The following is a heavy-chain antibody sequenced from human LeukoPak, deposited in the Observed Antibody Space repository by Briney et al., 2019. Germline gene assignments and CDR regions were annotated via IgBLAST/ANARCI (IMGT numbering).Heavy chain of an antibody. V-gene: IGHV3-20*01. CDR1: GFTSDDYG. D-gene: IGHD1-7*01. CDR3: TRGNSSFDY. CDR2: IHRNGGRT. J-gene: IGHJ4*02. Sequence: PGGSLRLSCAASGFTSDDYGMSWVRQVPGKGLEWVSGIHRNGGRTSYAASVKGRFTISRDNAKNSLYLQMNSLRVEDTGIYHCTRGNSSFDYWGQGTLVTVSS.